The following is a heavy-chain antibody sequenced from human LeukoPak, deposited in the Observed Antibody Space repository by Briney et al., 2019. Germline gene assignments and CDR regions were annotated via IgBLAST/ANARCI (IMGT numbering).Heavy chain of an antibody. J-gene: IGHJ4*02. CDR1: GGSISSGSYY. Sequence: SETLSLTCIVSGGSISSGSYYWGWIRQPPGKGLEWIGSVSYSGSAYYNPSLKSRVTISVDTSKNQFSLKLSSVTAADTAVYYCTRRASSSWIFDYWGPGTLVTVSS. V-gene: IGHV4-39*01. CDR3: TRRASSSWIFDY. D-gene: IGHD6-13*01. CDR2: VSYSGSA.